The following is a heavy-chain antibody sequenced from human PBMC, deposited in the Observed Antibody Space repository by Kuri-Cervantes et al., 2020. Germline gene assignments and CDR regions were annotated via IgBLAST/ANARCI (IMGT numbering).Heavy chain of an antibody. Sequence: ASVKVSCKASGYTFTSYYMHWVRQAPGQGLEWMGIINPSGGSTSYAQKLQGRVTMTTDTSTSTAYMELRSLRSDDTAVYYCARGSSGWYLGAWFDPWGQGTLVTVSS. V-gene: IGHV1-46*01. CDR1: GYTFTSYY. CDR3: ARGSSGWYLGAWFDP. CDR2: INPSGGST. D-gene: IGHD6-19*01. J-gene: IGHJ5*02.